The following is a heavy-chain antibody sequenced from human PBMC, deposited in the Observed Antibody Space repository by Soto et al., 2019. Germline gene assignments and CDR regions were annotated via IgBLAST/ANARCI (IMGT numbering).Heavy chain of an antibody. D-gene: IGHD3-3*01. CDR3: AKAGALLEWSMGGHIHYFDY. J-gene: IGHJ4*02. Sequence: EVQLLESGGGLVQPGGSLRLSCAVSGFSFSDYAMTWVRQAAGKGLEWVSSISDSGDDTYYADSVKGRFSISRDNSKNTLYLQMNSLRAEDTALYYCAKAGALLEWSMGGHIHYFDYWGQGTLVTVSS. CDR2: ISDSGDDT. CDR1: GFSFSDYA. V-gene: IGHV3-23*01.